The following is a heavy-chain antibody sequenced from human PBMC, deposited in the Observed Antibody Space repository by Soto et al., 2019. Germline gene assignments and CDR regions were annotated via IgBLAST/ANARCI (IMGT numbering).Heavy chain of an antibody. Sequence: PGESLXISCNGSGNSFTSYCIGWVRQMPGKGLEWMGIIYPGDSDTRYSPSFQGQVTISADKSISTAYLQWSSLKASDTAMYYCASRGAHDAFDIWGQGTMVTVSS. CDR2: IYPGDSDT. J-gene: IGHJ3*02. CDR1: GNSFTSYC. D-gene: IGHD3-10*01. V-gene: IGHV5-51*01. CDR3: ASRGAHDAFDI.